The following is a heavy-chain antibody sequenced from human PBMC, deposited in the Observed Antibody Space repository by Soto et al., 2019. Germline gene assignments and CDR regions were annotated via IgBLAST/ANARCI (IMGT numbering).Heavy chain of an antibody. V-gene: IGHV4-31*03. CDR3: ARLRIATNNYKWFDP. J-gene: IGHJ5*02. CDR2: IYVTGAV. CDR1: GAALNTGNYY. Sequence: SETLSLTCSVSGAALNTGNYYWSWIRQVPGKGLEWIGHIYVTGAVDYNPSLRDRITISRDTSERQFSLNLRLVTAADTAVYYCARLRIATNNYKWFDPWGQGTLVTVSS. D-gene: IGHD2-21*01.